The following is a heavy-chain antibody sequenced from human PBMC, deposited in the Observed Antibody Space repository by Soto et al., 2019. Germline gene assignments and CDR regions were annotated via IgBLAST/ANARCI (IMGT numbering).Heavy chain of an antibody. CDR1: GYSIRTSCSY. V-gene: IGHV4-39*01. CDR3: ARLGGVIAASDFDY. D-gene: IGHD2-15*01. CDR2: IYYTGST. J-gene: IGHJ4*02. Sequence: SETLSQPCTLSGYSIRTSCSYGGWVRQPPGKGLEWVGTIYYTGSTYYNPPLKSRVTMSLQTSKNQFSLNLTSVTAADTAVYYCARLGGVIAASDFDYWGQG.